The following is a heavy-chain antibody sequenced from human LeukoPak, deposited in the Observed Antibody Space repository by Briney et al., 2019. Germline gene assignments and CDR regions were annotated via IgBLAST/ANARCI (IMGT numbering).Heavy chain of an antibody. D-gene: IGHD3-22*01. Sequence: SGGSLRLSCAASGFTFSSYWMTWVRQAPGKGLVWVSRINSDGSSTSYADSVKGRFTISRDNAKNTLYLQMNSLRAEDTAVYYCASLMGDYYDSSGYPLDYWGQGTLVTVSS. CDR3: ASLMGDYYDSSGYPLDY. J-gene: IGHJ4*02. V-gene: IGHV3-74*01. CDR1: GFTFSSYW. CDR2: INSDGSST.